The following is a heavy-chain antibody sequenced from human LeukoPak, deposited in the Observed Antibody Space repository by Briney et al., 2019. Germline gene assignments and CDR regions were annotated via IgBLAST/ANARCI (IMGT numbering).Heavy chain of an antibody. CDR3: ARHTYYYDSSGYTRAFDI. D-gene: IGHD3-22*01. V-gene: IGHV4-59*08. CDR1: GGSFSGYY. Sequence: PSETLSLTCAVYGGSFSGYYWSWIRQPPGKGLEWIGYIYYSGSTNYNPSLKSRVTISVDTSKNQFSLKLSSVTAADTAVYYCARHTYYYDSSGYTRAFDIWGQGTMVTVSS. CDR2: IYYSGST. J-gene: IGHJ3*02.